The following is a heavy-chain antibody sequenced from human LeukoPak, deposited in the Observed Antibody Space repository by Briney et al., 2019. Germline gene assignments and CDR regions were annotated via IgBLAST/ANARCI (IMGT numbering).Heavy chain of an antibody. D-gene: IGHD3-10*02. Sequence: PSETLSLTCPVSGDSISRYHWSWIRQSPGKGLEWIAHIYYTGSTDYNPSLKSRVTMSVDTSKNQFSLKLTSVTAADTAVYYCARHPLKAYVSDWFDPWGQGTLVTVSS. V-gene: IGHV4-59*08. CDR1: GDSISRYH. CDR2: IYYTGST. J-gene: IGHJ5*02. CDR3: ARHPLKAYVSDWFDP.